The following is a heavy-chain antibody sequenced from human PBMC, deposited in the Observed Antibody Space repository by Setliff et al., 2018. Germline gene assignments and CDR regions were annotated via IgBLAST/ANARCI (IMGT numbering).Heavy chain of an antibody. CDR2: ITAGNGDT. CDR3: ARERAYDGINYYGMDV. D-gene: IGHD3-22*01. Sequence: ASVKVSCKASGYTSTTNALHWVRQAPGQSLEWMGWITAGNGDTKYSQKFQGRVTITRDTSASTFYMELSSLRSEDTALYSCARERAYDGINYYGMDVWGQGTTVTVSS. J-gene: IGHJ6*01. CDR1: GYTSTTNA. V-gene: IGHV1-3*01.